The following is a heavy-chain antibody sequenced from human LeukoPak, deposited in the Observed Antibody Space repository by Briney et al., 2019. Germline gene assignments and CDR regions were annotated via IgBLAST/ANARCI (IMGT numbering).Heavy chain of an antibody. D-gene: IGHD5-24*01. CDR1: GFTFSSYA. Sequence: GGSLRLSCAASGFTFSSYAMHWVRQAPGKGLEWVAVISYDGSNKYYADSVKGRFTISRDNSKNTLYLQMNSLRAEDTAVYYCARAHLWGWLQEGFDYWGQGTLVTVSS. J-gene: IGHJ4*02. CDR2: ISYDGSNK. V-gene: IGHV3-30*01. CDR3: ARAHLWGWLQEGFDY.